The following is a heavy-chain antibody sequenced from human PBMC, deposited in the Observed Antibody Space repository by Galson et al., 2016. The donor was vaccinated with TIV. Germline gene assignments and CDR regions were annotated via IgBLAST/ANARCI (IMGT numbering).Heavy chain of an antibody. V-gene: IGHV1-18*01. CDR1: GYTFKNYG. CDR3: ARQVGYTQGQEQ. J-gene: IGHJ4*02. Sequence: SVKVSCKASGYTFKNYGISWVRQALGQGLEWMGWISAYSGNTKYAQKVQGRVTMTTDTSTTTAYMELRSLRSDDTAVYYCARQVGYTQGQEQWGQGTLVTVSS. D-gene: IGHD5-18*01. CDR2: ISAYSGNT.